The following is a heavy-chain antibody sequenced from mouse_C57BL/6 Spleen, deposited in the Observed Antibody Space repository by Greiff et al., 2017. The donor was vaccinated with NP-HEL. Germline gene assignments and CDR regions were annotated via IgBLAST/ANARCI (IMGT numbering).Heavy chain of an antibody. J-gene: IGHJ3*01. V-gene: IGHV1-26*01. CDR2: INPNNGGT. D-gene: IGHD2-4*01. Sequence: EVKLQQSGPELVKPGASVKISCKASGYTFTDYYMNWVKQSHGKSLEWIGDINPNNGGTSYNQKFKGKATLTVDKSSSTAYMELRSLTSEDSAVYYCARSRIYYDPFAYWGQGTLVTVSA. CDR3: ARSRIYYDPFAY. CDR1: GYTFTDYY.